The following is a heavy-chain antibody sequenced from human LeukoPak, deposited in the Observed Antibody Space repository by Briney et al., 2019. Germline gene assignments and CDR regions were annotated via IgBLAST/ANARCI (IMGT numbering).Heavy chain of an antibody. CDR1: GFTFSSYG. V-gene: IGHV3-30*18. Sequence: PGGSLRLSCAASGFTFSSYGMHWVRQAPGKGLEWVAVISYDGSNKYYADSVKGRFTISRDNSMNTLYLQMNSLRAEDTAVYYCAKFFDWEGYGMDVWGQGTTVTVSS. J-gene: IGHJ6*02. CDR3: AKFFDWEGYGMDV. D-gene: IGHD3-9*01. CDR2: ISYDGSNK.